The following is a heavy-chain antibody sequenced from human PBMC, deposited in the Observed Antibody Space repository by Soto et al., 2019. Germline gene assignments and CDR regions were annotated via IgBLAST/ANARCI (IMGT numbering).Heavy chain of an antibody. D-gene: IGHD3-22*01. CDR1: GGSFSGYY. J-gene: IGHJ5*02. V-gene: IGHV4-34*02. CDR3: ARGRRNTRIVVVITTFNWFDP. CDR2: INHSGST. Sequence: QVQLQQWGAGLLKPSETLSLTCAVYGGSFSGYYWSWIRQPPGKGLEWIGEINHSGSTNYNPSLKRRVAMSVDTSKNQFSLKLSSVTAADTAVYYCARGRRNTRIVVVITTFNWFDPWGQGTLVTVSS.